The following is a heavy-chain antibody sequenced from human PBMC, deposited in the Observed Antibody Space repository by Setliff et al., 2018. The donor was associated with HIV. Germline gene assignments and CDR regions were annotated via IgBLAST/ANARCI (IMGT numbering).Heavy chain of an antibody. D-gene: IGHD6-13*01. CDR3: ARHIPSYSSSWYYFDY. Sequence: ASETLSLTCAVYGGSFSGHYWSWIRQPPGRGLEWIGEINHSGSTNYSPPLKSRVTISVDTSKNQFSLKLSSVTAADTAVYYCARHIPSYSSSWYYFDYWGQGALVTVSS. CDR1: GGSFSGHY. V-gene: IGHV4-34*01. J-gene: IGHJ4*02. CDR2: INHSGST.